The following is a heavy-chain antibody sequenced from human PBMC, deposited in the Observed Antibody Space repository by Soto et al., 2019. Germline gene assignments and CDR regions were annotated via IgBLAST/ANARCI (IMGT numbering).Heavy chain of an antibody. D-gene: IGHD2-21*02. CDR3: AREIVTAGGKTNCDL. CDR2: VYHTGDT. V-gene: IGHV4-4*02. CDR1: GGTVASNHW. J-gene: IGHJ5*02. Sequence: SETLSLTCSVSGGTVASNHWWSWVRHSPGRGLEWIGNVYHTGDTNFNPSLQSRVTFSVDKSNNQFSLRLTSVTAADTAVYFCAREIVTAGGKTNCDLWGPGTMVSVSS.